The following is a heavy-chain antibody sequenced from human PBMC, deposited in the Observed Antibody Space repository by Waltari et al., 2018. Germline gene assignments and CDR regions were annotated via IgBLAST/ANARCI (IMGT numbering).Heavy chain of an antibody. CDR1: GFTFSNYA. V-gene: IGHV3-23*01. CDR2: ISGSGGTT. J-gene: IGHJ3*02. CDR3: AKDRGVNTDAFDI. Sequence: EVQLLESGGGWVQPGGSLRLSCAASGFTFSNYAMSWFRQAPGKGLEWVSVISGSGGTTYYADSVKGVFTISIDNSKNTLYLQMNSRRAEDTAVYYCAKDRGVNTDAFDIWGQGTMVTVSS. D-gene: IGHD3-10*01.